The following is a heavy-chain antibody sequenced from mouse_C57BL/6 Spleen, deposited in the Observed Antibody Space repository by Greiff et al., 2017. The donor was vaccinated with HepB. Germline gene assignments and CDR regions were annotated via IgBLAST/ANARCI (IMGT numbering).Heavy chain of an antibody. CDR3: ARGLSRGAMDY. J-gene: IGHJ4*01. V-gene: IGHV3-1*01. CDR1: GYSITSGYD. Sequence: EVHLVESGPGMVKPSQSLSLTCTVTGYSITSGYDWHWIRHFPGNKLEWMGYISYSGSTNYNPSLKSRISITHDTSKNHFFLKLNSVTTEDTATYYCARGLSRGAMDYWGQGTSVTVSS. CDR2: ISYSGST. D-gene: IGHD2-2*01.